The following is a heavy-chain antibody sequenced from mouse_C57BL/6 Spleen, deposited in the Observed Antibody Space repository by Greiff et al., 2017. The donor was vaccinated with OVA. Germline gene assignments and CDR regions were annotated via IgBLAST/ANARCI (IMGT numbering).Heavy chain of an antibody. J-gene: IGHJ4*01. D-gene: IGHD2-5*01. CDR1: GYTFTSYW. CDR2: IYPGSGST. CDR3: ARFYYSNSYAMDY. Sequence: QVQLQQPGAELVKPGASVKMSCKASGYTFTSYWITWVKQRPGQGLEWIGDIYPGSGSTNYNEKFKSKATLTVDTSSSTAYMQLSSLTSEDSAVYYCARFYYSNSYAMDYWGQGTSVTVSS. V-gene: IGHV1-55*01.